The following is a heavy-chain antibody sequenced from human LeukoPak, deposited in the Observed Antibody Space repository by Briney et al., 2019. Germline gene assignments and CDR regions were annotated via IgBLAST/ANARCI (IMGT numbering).Heavy chain of an antibody. CDR2: INPNSGGT. CDR1: GYTFTGYY. CDR3: ARVPPYCSSTSCYSYYMDV. J-gene: IGHJ6*03. D-gene: IGHD2-2*01. Sequence: GASVKVSCKASGYTFTGYYMHWVRQAPGQGLEWMGWINPNSGGTNYAQKFQGRVTMTRDTSISTAYMELSRLRSDDTAVYYCARVPPYCSSTSCYSYYMDVWGKGTTVTVSS. V-gene: IGHV1-2*02.